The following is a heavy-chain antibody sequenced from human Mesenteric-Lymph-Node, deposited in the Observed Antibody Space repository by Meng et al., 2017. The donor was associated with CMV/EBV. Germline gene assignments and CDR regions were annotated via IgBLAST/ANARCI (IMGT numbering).Heavy chain of an antibody. CDR1: GFTFSTYW. Sequence: GESLKISCAASGFTFSTYWMTWVRQVSGKGLEWVASMKQDGSEINYVDSVKGRFTISRDNTKNSLYLQMNTLRAEDTAVYHCARDGPGGVNWYFDYWGQGTLVTVSS. D-gene: IGHD3-10*01. J-gene: IGHJ4*02. CDR3: ARDGPGGVNWYFDY. V-gene: IGHV3-7*01. CDR2: MKQDGSEI.